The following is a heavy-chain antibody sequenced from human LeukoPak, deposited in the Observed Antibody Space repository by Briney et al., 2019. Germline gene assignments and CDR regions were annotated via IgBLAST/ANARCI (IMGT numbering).Heavy chain of an antibody. Sequence: SGGSLRLSCAAPGFTFSSYDIHWVRQAPGKGLEWVAFIRYDGSNKYYADSVRGRFTISRDNSKNTLYLQMNSLRAEDTAVYFCAKGSKAVLFTRDHYMDVWGKGITVTISS. D-gene: IGHD6-19*01. J-gene: IGHJ6*03. CDR1: GFTFSSYD. CDR2: IRYDGSNK. V-gene: IGHV3-30*02. CDR3: AKGSKAVLFTRDHYMDV.